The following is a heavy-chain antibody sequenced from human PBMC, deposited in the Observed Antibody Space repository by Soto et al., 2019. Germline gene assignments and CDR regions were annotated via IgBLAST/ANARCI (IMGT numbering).Heavy chain of an antibody. CDR3: ARDLHYYDSSGYSPFDY. CDR1: GGSISDDY. J-gene: IGHJ4*02. V-gene: IGHV4-59*12. D-gene: IGHD3-22*01. CDR2: IYYTGST. Sequence: SETLSLTCTVSGGSISDDYWSWFRQPPGKGLEWIGYIYYTGSTTYNPSLKSRLSISLETSKRKFSLRLTSVTAADTAVYYCARDLHYYDSSGYSPFDYWGQGTLVTVSS.